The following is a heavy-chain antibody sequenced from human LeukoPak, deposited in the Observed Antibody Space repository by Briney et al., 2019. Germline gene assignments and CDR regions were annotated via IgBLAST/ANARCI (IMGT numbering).Heavy chain of an antibody. CDR3: ASCQGWFDP. CDR1: GGSISSGGYS. Sequence: SETLSLTCTVSGGSISSGGYSWSWIRQHPGKGLEWIGYIYYSGSTYYNPSLKSRVTISVDTSKNQFSLKLSSVTAADTAVYYCASCQGWFDPWGQGTLVTASS. J-gene: IGHJ5*02. CDR2: IYYSGST. V-gene: IGHV4-31*03.